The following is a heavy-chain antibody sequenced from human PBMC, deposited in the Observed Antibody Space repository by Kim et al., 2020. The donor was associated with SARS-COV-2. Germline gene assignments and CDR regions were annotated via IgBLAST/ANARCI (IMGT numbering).Heavy chain of an antibody. Sequence: ASVKVSCKTSGDTFTSYFMYWVRQAPGQGLEWMGMINPRNGYTNYVQKFQGRATVTRDTSTSTVYMELSSLTSEDTAIYYCARDGGPSERTGFDHWGRGTPVTVSS. V-gene: IGHV1-46*01. D-gene: IGHD3-10*01. CDR1: GDTFTSYF. CDR2: INPRNGYT. J-gene: IGHJ4*02. CDR3: ARDGGPSERTGFDH.